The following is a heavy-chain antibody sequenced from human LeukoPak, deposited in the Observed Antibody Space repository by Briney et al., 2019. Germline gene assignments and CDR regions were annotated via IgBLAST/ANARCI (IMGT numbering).Heavy chain of an antibody. J-gene: IGHJ4*02. CDR3: ARAPDYGDYSDFDY. CDR2: ISAYNGNT. V-gene: IGHV1-18*01. CDR1: GYTFTIYG. D-gene: IGHD4-17*01. Sequence: EASVKVSCKASGYTFTIYGISWVRQAPGQGLEWMGWISAYNGNTNYAQKLQGRVTMTTDTSTSTAYMELRSLRSDDTAVYYCARAPDYGDYSDFDYWGQGTLVTVSS.